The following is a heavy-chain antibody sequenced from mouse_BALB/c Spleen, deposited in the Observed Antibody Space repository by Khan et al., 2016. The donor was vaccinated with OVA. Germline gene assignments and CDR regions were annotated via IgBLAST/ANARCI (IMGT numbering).Heavy chain of an antibody. J-gene: IGHJ1*01. CDR3: ARRYYYGHWYFDV. CDR2: ISYSGST. Sequence: EVQLQESGPGLVKPSQSLSLTCTVTGYSITSDYAWNWIRQFPGNKLEWMGYISYSGSTGYNPSLKSRLSITRDTSNHQFFLQLNSVTTDDTATYYFARRYYYGHWYFDVWGAGTTVTVSS. D-gene: IGHD1-1*01. V-gene: IGHV3-2*02. CDR1: GYSITSDYA.